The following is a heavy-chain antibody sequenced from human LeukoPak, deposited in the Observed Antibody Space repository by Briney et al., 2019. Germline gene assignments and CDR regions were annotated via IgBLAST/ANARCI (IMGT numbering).Heavy chain of an antibody. D-gene: IGHD6-13*01. V-gene: IGHV3-30*02. CDR2: IRYDGSNK. CDR3: ANHVAAAGTQYFQH. J-gene: IGHJ1*01. CDR1: GFTFSSYG. Sequence: GSLRLSCAASGFTFSSYGMHWVRQAPGKGLEWVAFIRYDGSNKYYADSVKGRFTISRDNSKNTLYLQMNSLRAEDTAVYHCANHVAAAGTQYFQHWGQGTLVTVSS.